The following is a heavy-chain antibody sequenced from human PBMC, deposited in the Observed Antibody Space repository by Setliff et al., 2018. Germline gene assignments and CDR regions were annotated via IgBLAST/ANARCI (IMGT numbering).Heavy chain of an antibody. D-gene: IGHD3-22*01. J-gene: IGHJ3*01. V-gene: IGHV3-7*03. CDR3: ARAHRYFSDTSGYFYDQGRSALDV. Sequence: GGSLRLSCAASGFTFDNYWMGWVRQPPGKGLEWVASIKPDGSETYYVDSVKGRFTVSRDNPKNSLYLQMSSLRAEDTALYYCARAHRYFSDTSGYFYDQGRSALDVWGQGTMVTVSS. CDR2: IKPDGSET. CDR1: GFTFDNYW.